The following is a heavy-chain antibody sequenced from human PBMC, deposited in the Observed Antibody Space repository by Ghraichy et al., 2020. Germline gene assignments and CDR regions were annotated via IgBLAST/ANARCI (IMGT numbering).Heavy chain of an antibody. CDR2: INHSGST. V-gene: IGHV4-34*01. CDR3: ARPSSAYGDDAFDI. J-gene: IGHJ3*02. Sequence: SETLSLTCAVYGGSFSGYYWSWIRQPPGKGLEWIGEINHSGSTNYNPSLKSRVTISVDTSKNQFSLKLSSVTAADTAVYYCARPSSAYGDDAFDIWGQGTMVTVSS. D-gene: IGHD6-19*01. CDR1: GGSFSGYY.